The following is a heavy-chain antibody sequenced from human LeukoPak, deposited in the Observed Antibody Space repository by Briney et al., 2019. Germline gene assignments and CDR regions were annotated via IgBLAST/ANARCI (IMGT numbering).Heavy chain of an antibody. J-gene: IGHJ4*02. Sequence: GGSLRLSCAASGFIFSVYSMNWVRQAPGKGLEWVSYISSSSGTIYYADSVKGRFTISRDNAKNSLYLQMNSLRDEDTAVYYCARGHYGDYVGDYWGQGTLVTVS. V-gene: IGHV3-48*02. D-gene: IGHD4-17*01. CDR3: ARGHYGDYVGDY. CDR2: ISSSSGTI. CDR1: GFIFSVYS.